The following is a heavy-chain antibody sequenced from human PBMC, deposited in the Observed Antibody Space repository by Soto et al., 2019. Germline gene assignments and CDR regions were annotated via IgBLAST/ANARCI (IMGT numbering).Heavy chain of an antibody. V-gene: IGHV4-30-2*01. J-gene: IGHJ4*02. CDR2: IYHRST. CDR3: ASSRIAVALGY. Sequence: QLQLQESGSGLVKPSQTLSLTCAVSGGSISSGGYSWSWIRQPPGKGLEWIGYIYHRSTYYNPSLKSRVTISVDTSKNQFSLKLRSVTAADTAVYYCASSRIAVALGYWGQGTLVSVSS. D-gene: IGHD6-19*01. CDR1: GGSISSGGYS.